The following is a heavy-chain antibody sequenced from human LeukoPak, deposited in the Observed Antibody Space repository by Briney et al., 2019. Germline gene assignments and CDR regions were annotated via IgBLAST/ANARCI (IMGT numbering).Heavy chain of an antibody. V-gene: IGHV4-39*01. CDR2: IYYTGST. D-gene: IGHD3-10*01. CDR1: GGSISSSIYY. Sequence: TTSETLSLTCSVSGGSISSSIYYWGWIRQPPGKGLEWIGSIYYTGSTYHNPSLKSRVTISVDTSKNQFSLKLSSVTAADTAVYYCVVWLGELLHFDYWGQGTLVTVSS. CDR3: VVWLGELLHFDY. J-gene: IGHJ4*02.